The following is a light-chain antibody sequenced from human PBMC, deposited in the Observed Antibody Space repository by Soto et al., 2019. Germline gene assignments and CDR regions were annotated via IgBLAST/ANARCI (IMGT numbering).Light chain of an antibody. CDR2: GAS. CDR3: QQSYSTPRT. Sequence: DIRMTQSPSSLSASVGDSVTITCRASQGISTYLNWYQQKPGKAPKYLIYGASTLESGVPSRFSGSGSGTDFTLTISSLQPEDFATYYCQQSYSTPRTFGQGTKVDIK. CDR1: QGISTY. V-gene: IGKV1-39*01. J-gene: IGKJ1*01.